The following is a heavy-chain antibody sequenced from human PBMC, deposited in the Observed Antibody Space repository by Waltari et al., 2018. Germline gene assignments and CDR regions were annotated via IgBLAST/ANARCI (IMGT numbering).Heavy chain of an antibody. D-gene: IGHD1-26*01. CDR1: GGTFSSYT. J-gene: IGHJ4*02. V-gene: IGHV1-69*02. Sequence: QVQLVQSGAEVKKPGSSVKVSCKASGGTFSSYTISWVRQAPGQGLEWMGRIIPILGIANYAQKFQGRVTITADKSTSTAYMELSSLRSEDTAVYYCARGGRYSGSYYEIDYWGQGTLVTVSS. CDR2: IIPILGIA. CDR3: ARGGRYSGSYYEIDY.